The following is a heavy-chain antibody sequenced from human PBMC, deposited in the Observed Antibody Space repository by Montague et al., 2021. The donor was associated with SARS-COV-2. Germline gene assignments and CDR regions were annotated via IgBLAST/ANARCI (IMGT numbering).Heavy chain of an antibody. D-gene: IGHD2-15*01. CDR3: ARAPPGYWGFVEVVAARFDY. Sequence: SETLSLTCTLSGGSISSSSYYWGWIRQPPGKGLEWIGCIYYSGSTYYNPSLKSRVTISVDTSKNQFSLKLRSVTAADTAVYYCARAPPGYWGFVEVVAARFDYWGQGTLVTVSS. J-gene: IGHJ4*02. CDR2: IYYSGST. V-gene: IGHV4-39*07. CDR1: GGSISSSSYY.